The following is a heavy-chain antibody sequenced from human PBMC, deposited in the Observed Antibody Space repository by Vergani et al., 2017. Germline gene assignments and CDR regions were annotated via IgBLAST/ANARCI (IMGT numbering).Heavy chain of an antibody. V-gene: IGHV3-30*02. Sequence: QVQLVESGGGVVQPGGSLRLSCAASGCTFNSYGMHWVRQAPGKWLEWVASIRSDESRRYYGDSMEGPFTISRDNSKNTLYLQMKSLRPEDTAVYYCAKEGGGYCSGGTCYPEYWGQGTLVIVSS. D-gene: IGHD2-15*01. CDR3: AKEGGGYCSGGTCYPEY. J-gene: IGHJ4*02. CDR2: IRSDESRR. CDR1: GCTFNSYG.